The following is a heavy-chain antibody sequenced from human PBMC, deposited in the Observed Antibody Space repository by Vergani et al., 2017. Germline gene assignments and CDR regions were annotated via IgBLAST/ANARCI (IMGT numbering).Heavy chain of an antibody. CDR1: EYSFGNYW. D-gene: IGHD1-1*01. J-gene: IGHJ4*02. V-gene: IGHV5-51*01. CDR2: IYPADSDT. CDR3: ARHTTYTDS. Sequence: EVELVQSGPEMRKPGESLKISCKGSEYSFGNYWIGWVRQMHGKGLEWMGIIYPADSDTRYSPSFQGQVTISADKSISTVFLQWDSLKASDTALYYCARHTTYTDSWGQGTLVTVSS.